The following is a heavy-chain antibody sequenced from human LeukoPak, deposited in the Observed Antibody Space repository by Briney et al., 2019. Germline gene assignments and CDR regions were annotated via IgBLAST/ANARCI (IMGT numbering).Heavy chain of an antibody. J-gene: IGHJ4*02. V-gene: IGHV4-39*07. D-gene: IGHD1-26*01. CDR2: VYYSGNT. CDR1: GGSITSSSYY. Sequence: PSETLSLTCTVSGGSITSSSYYWGWIRQPPGKGLEWIGSVYYSGNTYYNSSLKSRVTISVDTSKNQFSLKLSSVTAADTAVYYCASLLPSGSYYFDYWGQGTLVTVSS. CDR3: ASLLPSGSYYFDY.